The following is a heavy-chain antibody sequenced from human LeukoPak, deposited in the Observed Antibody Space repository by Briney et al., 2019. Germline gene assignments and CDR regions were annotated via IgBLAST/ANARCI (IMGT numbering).Heavy chain of an antibody. CDR3: ARLARYCSGGSCLHNYFDY. D-gene: IGHD2-15*01. Sequence: GESLKISCKGSGYSFTSYWIGWVRQMPGKGLEWMGIIYPGDSDARYSPSFQGQVTFSADKSISTAYLQWSSLKASDTAMYYCARLARYCSGGSCLHNYFDYWGQGTLVTVSS. CDR2: IYPGDSDA. CDR1: GYSFTSYW. J-gene: IGHJ4*02. V-gene: IGHV5-51*01.